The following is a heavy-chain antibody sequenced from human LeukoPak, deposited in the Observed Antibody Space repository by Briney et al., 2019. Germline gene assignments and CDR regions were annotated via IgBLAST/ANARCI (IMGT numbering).Heavy chain of an antibody. J-gene: IGHJ4*02. CDR3: ARDPRNAMVRGVIPSYYFDY. V-gene: IGHV4-39*07. D-gene: IGHD3-10*01. Sequence: SQTLSLTCTVSGGSISSSSYYWGWIRQPPGKGLEWIGSIYYSGSTYYNPSLKSRVTISVDTSKNQFSLKLSSVTAADTAVYYCARDPRNAMVRGVIPSYYFDYWGQGTLVTVSS. CDR2: IYYSGST. CDR1: GGSISSSSYY.